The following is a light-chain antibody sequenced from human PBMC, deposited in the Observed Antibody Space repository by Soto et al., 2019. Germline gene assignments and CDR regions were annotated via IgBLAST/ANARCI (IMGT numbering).Light chain of an antibody. V-gene: IGKV3-11*01. J-gene: IGKJ4*01. CDR2: DAS. CDR3: QQRYAWPLT. CDR1: QSVNNY. Sequence: EIVLTQSPATLSLSPGERATLSCRASQSVNNYLAWYQQKPGQAPRLLIYDASNRATGIPARFSGTGSGTDFTPPIRRLEPEDFAVYYCQQRYAWPLTFGGGTKVEIK.